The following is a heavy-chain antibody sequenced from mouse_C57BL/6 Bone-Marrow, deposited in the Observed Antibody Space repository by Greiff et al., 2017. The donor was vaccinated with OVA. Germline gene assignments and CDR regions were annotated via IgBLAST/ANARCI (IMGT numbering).Heavy chain of an antibody. CDR3: ARLDDYSAWFAY. V-gene: IGHV1-55*01. D-gene: IGHD2-4*01. J-gene: IGHJ3*01. CDR1: GYTFTSYW. CDR2: IYPGSGST. Sequence: VQLQQSGAELVKPGASVKMSCKASGYTFTSYWITWVKQRPGQGLEWIGDIYPGSGSTNYNEKFKSKATLTVDTSSSTAYMQLSSLTSEDSAVYYCARLDDYSAWFAYWGQGTLVTVSA.